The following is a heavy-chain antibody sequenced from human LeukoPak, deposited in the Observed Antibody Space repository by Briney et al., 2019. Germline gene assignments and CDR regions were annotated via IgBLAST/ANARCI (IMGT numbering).Heavy chain of an antibody. CDR2: IYYSGNT. CDR1: GGSISSYY. CDR3: ARSWGAAPDY. Sequence: SETLSLTCTVSGGSISSYYWNWLRQPPGKGLEWIGYIYYSGNTNYNPSLKSRLTILVDTSKNQFSLKLSSVTAADTAVYYCARSWGAAPDYWGQGTLVTVSS. J-gene: IGHJ4*02. V-gene: IGHV4-59*08. D-gene: IGHD1-26*01.